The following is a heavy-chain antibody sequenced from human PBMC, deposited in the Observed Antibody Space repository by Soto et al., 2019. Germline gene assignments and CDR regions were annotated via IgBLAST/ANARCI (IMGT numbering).Heavy chain of an antibody. CDR2: IYYGGST. J-gene: IGHJ4*02. D-gene: IGHD3-22*01. V-gene: IGHV4-30-2*01. Sequence: QLQLQESGSGLVKPSQTLSLTCAVSGGSISSGDFSWNWIRQPPGKGLEYIGYIYYGGSTYYNPSLQSRVTVSLDRSRNQFSLKLNSVTAADTAVYYCASVRREYDNSGPVDYWGQGTLVTVSS. CDR1: GGSISSGDFS. CDR3: ASVRREYDNSGPVDY.